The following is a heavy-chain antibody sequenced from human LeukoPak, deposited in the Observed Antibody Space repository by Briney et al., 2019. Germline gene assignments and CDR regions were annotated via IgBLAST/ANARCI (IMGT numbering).Heavy chain of an antibody. V-gene: IGHV3-23*01. Sequence: PAGSLRPSSAASGSTFSSYAMSWVRQPPGRGLEWVSAISGSGGSTYYADSVKGRFTISRDNSKNTLYLQMNSLRAEDTAVYYCAKGPSLWFGDYFDYWGQGTLVTVSS. CDR2: ISGSGGST. J-gene: IGHJ4*02. D-gene: IGHD3-10*01. CDR1: GSTFSSYA. CDR3: AKGPSLWFGDYFDY.